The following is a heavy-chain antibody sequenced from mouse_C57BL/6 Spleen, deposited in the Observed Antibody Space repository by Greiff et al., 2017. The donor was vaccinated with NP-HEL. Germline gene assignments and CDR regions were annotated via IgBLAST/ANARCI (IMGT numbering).Heavy chain of an antibody. CDR2: IYPRSGNT. CDR3: ARSRPEAMDY. J-gene: IGHJ4*01. Sequence: VKLQESGAELARPGASVKLSCKASGYTFTSYGISWVKQRTGQGLEWIGEIYPRSGNTYYNEKFKGKATLTADKSSSTAYMELRSLTSEDSAVYFCARSRPEAMDYWGQGTSVTVSS. V-gene: IGHV1-81*01. CDR1: GYTFTSYG.